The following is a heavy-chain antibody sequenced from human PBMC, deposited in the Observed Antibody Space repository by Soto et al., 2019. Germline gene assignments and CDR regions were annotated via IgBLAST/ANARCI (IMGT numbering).Heavy chain of an antibody. D-gene: IGHD2-15*01. CDR2: VSAYDGNT. J-gene: IGHJ4*02. CDR3: ARRLIGSSSYDY. V-gene: IGHV1-18*01. Sequence: QVQLVQSGAEVKKPGASVKVSCTASGYTFTSFGISWVRQAPGQGLEWMGWVSAYDGNTNYAQELQDRVTMTTDTSTRTAYMELRSLRSDDPALYYCARRLIGSSSYDYWGQGTLVTVSS. CDR1: GYTFTSFG.